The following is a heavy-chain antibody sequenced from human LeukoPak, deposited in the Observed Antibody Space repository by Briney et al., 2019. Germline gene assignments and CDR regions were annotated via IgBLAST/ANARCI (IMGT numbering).Heavy chain of an antibody. CDR2: ISYDGSNK. CDR1: GFTFSSYA. D-gene: IGHD3-10*01. Sequence: GRSLRLPCAASGFTFSSYAMHWVRQAPGKGLEWVAVISYDGSNKHYADSVKGRFTISRDNSKNTLYLQMNSLRAEDTAVYYCAKPYYGSGSYYGFNYYAFDYWGQGTLVTVSS. V-gene: IGHV3-30-3*01. CDR3: AKPYYGSGSYYGFNYYAFDY. J-gene: IGHJ4*02.